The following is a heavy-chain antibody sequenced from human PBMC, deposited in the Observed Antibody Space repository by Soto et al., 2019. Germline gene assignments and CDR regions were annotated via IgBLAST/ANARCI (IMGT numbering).Heavy chain of an antibody. V-gene: IGHV3-15*07. Sequence: EVQLVESGGGLVKPGGSLRLSCAASGFTFSNAWMNWVRQAPGKGLEWVGRIKSKTDGGTTDYAAPVKGRFTISRDDSTNALYLQMNSLKTEDTAVYYCTTWYYDILTARHPFDYWGQGTLVTVSS. D-gene: IGHD3-9*01. CDR3: TTWYYDILTARHPFDY. J-gene: IGHJ4*02. CDR1: GFTFSNAW. CDR2: IKSKTDGGTT.